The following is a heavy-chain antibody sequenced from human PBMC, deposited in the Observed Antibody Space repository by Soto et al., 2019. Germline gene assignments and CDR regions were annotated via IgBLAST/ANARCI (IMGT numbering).Heavy chain of an antibody. CDR3: ARGPRVSSTGTGAH. CDR1: GFTFSAYW. V-gene: IGHV3-74*01. J-gene: IGHJ4*02. Sequence: GGSLRLSCSVSGFTFSAYWMHWVRQVPGKGLTWVSRISDDRSTATYADSVKGRFVTSRANAKNSLYLEMNTLRADDSGLYYCARGPRVSSTGTGAHWGRGTLVTVSS. CDR2: ISDDRSTA. D-gene: IGHD1-1*01.